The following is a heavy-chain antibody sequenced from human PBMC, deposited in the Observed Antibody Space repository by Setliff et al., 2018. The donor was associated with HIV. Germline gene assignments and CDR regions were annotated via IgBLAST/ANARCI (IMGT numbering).Heavy chain of an antibody. CDR1: GASISGSF. D-gene: IGHD6-13*01. CDR2: IYTSGST. CDR3: ARLAYSSTWTYYFDY. Sequence: SETLSLTCTVSGASISGSFWSWIRQPPGKGLEWIGYIYTSGSTNYNPSLKSRVTISVDTSKNQFSLKLSSVTAADTAVYYCARLAYSSTWTYYFDYWGQGTLVTVS. V-gene: IGHV4-4*08. J-gene: IGHJ4*02.